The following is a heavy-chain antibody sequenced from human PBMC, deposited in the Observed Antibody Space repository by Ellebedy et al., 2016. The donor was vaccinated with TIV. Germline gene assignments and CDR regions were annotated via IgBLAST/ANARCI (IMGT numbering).Heavy chain of an antibody. Sequence: GGSLRLSXAASGFTLSSFGIHWVRQAPGKGLQWVALIRSDGSNEYSVDSVKGRFTISRDNSKNMLSPQMNSLRVEDTAVYYCARSPGIDSAGIDYYYYMDVWGRGTTVTVSS. J-gene: IGHJ6*03. CDR2: IRSDGSNE. CDR1: GFTLSSFG. D-gene: IGHD6-13*01. CDR3: ARSPGIDSAGIDYYYYMDV. V-gene: IGHV3-33*01.